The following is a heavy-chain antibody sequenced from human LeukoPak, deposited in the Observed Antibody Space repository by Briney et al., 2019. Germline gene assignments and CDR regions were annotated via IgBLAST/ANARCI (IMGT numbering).Heavy chain of an antibody. CDR1: GFTFSSYA. D-gene: IGHD5-18*01. CDR2: ISGSGGST. Sequence: PGGSLRLSCAASGFTFSSYAMSWVRQAPGKGLEWVSAISGSGGSTYYADSVKGRFTISRANSKNTLYLQMNSLRAEDTAVYYCATCGYSYGSFDYWGQGTLVTVSS. V-gene: IGHV3-23*01. J-gene: IGHJ4*02. CDR3: ATCGYSYGSFDY.